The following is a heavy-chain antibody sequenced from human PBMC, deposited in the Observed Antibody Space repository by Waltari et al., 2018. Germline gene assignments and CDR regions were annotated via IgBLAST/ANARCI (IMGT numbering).Heavy chain of an antibody. J-gene: IGHJ5*02. CDR1: GFTFSNAY. V-gene: IGHV3-15*05. D-gene: IGHD2-15*01. Sequence: EVQLVESGGGLVEPGESLRLSCAASGFTFSNAYMTWVRQAPGKGLEWVGRVKSYTDGGTTEYAAPVKGRFIISSDDSKNTLYLQMNSLKTEDTAVYYCTTKLYSWGQGTLVTVSS. CDR3: TTKLYS. CDR2: VKSYTDGGTT.